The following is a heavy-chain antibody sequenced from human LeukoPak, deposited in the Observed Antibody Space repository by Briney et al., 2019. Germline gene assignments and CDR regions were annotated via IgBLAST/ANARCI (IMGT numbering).Heavy chain of an antibody. V-gene: IGHV5-51*01. D-gene: IGHD3-22*01. CDR3: ARQVADSSGSILGY. J-gene: IGHJ4*02. CDR1: GYSFTSYW. CDR2: VYPGDSDT. Sequence: GESLKISCKGSGYSFTSYWIGWLRQMPGKGLEWVASVYPGDSDTRYSPSFQGQVTISADKSISTAYLQWSSLKASDTAMYYCARQVADSSGSILGYWGQGTLVTVSS.